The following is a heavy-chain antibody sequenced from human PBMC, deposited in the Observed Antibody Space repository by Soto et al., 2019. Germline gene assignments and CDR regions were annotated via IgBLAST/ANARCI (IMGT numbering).Heavy chain of an antibody. Sequence: GGSLRLSCAASGFTFSSYAMSWVRQAPGKGLEWVSAISGSGGSTYYADSVKGRFTISRDNSKNTLYLQMNSLRAEDTAVYYCAKEEDTRGAALYSGWFDPWGQGTLVTVSS. D-gene: IGHD3-3*01. CDR2: ISGSGGST. CDR1: GFTFSSYA. J-gene: IGHJ5*02. V-gene: IGHV3-23*01. CDR3: AKEEDTRGAALYSGWFDP.